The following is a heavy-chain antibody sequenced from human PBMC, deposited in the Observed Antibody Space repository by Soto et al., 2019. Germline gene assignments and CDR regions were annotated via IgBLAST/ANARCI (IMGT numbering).Heavy chain of an antibody. CDR2: IIPILGIA. CDR3: ARDWDGGGYCSGGSCYPTYYWFDP. CDR1: GGTFSSYT. Sequence: QVQLVQSGAEVKKPGSSVKVSCKASGGTFSSYTISWVRQAPGQGLEWMGRIIPILGIANYAQKFQGRVTITADKSTSTAYMELSSLRSEDTAVYYCARDWDGGGYCSGGSCYPTYYWFDPWGQGTLVTVSS. D-gene: IGHD2-15*01. V-gene: IGHV1-69*08. J-gene: IGHJ5*02.